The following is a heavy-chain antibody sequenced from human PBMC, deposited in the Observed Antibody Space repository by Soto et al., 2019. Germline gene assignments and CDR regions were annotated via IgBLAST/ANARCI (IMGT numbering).Heavy chain of an antibody. J-gene: IGHJ6*03. D-gene: IGHD1-1*01. CDR2: ISSNGGST. CDR1: GFTFSSYA. V-gene: IGHV3-64*01. CDR3: AGGRLELEPYYYYYYYMDV. Sequence: EVQLVESGGGLVQPGGSLRLSCAASGFTFSSYAMHWVRQAPGKGLEYVSAISSNGGSTYYANSVKGRFTISRYNSKNTMYLQRGSLRAEDMAVYYCAGGRLELEPYYYYYYYMDVWGKGTTVTVSS.